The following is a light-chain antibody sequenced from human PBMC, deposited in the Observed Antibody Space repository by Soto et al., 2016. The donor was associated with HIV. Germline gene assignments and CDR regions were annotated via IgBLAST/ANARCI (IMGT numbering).Light chain of an antibody. J-gene: IGLJ2*01. CDR1: NIGSKS. Sequence: SYVLTQSPSVSVAPGKTARTACGGNNIGSKSVHWYQQKPGQAPVLVVYDDSDRPSGIPERFSGSNSGNSATLTISRVEAGDEADYFCQVWDSSTNHVVFGGGTKLTVL. V-gene: IGLV3-21*03. CDR2: DDS. CDR3: QVWDSSTNHVV.